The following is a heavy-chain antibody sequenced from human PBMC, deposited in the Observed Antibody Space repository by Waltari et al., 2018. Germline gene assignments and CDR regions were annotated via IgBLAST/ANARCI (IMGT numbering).Heavy chain of an antibody. J-gene: IGHJ4*02. CDR2: IKEDGSDR. Sequence: EVQLVESGGGLVQPGGCLGLSCAASGFPLINYWMSWGRQAPGKGLVWMANIKEDGSDRNHVDSVKGRLTISRDNAKNSLYLQMNSLRAEDTAMYYCARELPGSLVVLDHWGQGTLVIVSS. D-gene: IGHD3-10*01. CDR1: GFPLINYW. V-gene: IGHV3-7*01. CDR3: ARELPGSLVVLDH.